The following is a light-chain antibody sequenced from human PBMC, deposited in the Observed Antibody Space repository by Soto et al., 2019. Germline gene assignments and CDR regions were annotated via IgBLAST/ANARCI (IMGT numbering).Light chain of an antibody. Sequence: QSALTQPASVSGSPGQSITISCTGTSSDVGGYNYVSWYQQHPGKAPKLMIYDVSNRPSGVSNRFSGSKSGNTASLTISGLQAEDEADYYGSSYTGSSTPVVFGGGTKVTVL. J-gene: IGLJ2*01. CDR3: SSYTGSSTPVV. V-gene: IGLV2-14*01. CDR1: SSDVGGYNY. CDR2: DVS.